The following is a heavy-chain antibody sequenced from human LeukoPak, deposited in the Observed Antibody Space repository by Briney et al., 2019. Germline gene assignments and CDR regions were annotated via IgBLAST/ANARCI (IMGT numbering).Heavy chain of an antibody. Sequence: SETLSLTRTVSGGSISSYYWSWVREPPGKGLEWIGDIYYSGSTNYNPSLKSRVTISVDTSKNQFSLKLSSVTAADTAVYYCASVSSGRYYFDYWGQGTLVTVSS. J-gene: IGHJ4*02. CDR2: IYYSGST. V-gene: IGHV4-59*01. CDR1: GGSISSYY. CDR3: ASVSSGRYYFDY. D-gene: IGHD6-19*01.